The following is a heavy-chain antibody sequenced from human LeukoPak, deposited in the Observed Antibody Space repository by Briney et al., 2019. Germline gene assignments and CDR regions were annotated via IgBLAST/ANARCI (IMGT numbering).Heavy chain of an antibody. CDR2: IIPIFGTA. Sequence: ASVKVSCKASGGTFSSYAISWVRQAPGQGLEWMGGIIPIFGTANYAQKFQGRVTITTDESTSTAYMELSSLRSEDTAVYYCARERGTTGTVPYYYYCYMDVWGKGTTVTVSS. V-gene: IGHV1-69*05. CDR3: ARERGTTGTVPYYYYCYMDV. CDR1: GGTFSSYA. J-gene: IGHJ6*03. D-gene: IGHD1-1*01.